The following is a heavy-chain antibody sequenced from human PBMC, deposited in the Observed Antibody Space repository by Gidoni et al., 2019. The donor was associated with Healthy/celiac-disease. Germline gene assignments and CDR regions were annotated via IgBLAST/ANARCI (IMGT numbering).Heavy chain of an antibody. J-gene: IGHJ2*01. V-gene: IGHV3-23*01. D-gene: IGHD7-27*01. CDR2: IRGSGGRT. CDR3: AKAWAVNAHWYFDL. CDR1: GFTFSSYA. Sequence: EVQLLESGGCLVQPAGSLRLSCTASGFTFSSYAMSGVREAPGKGREWVSAIRGSGGRTYYADSVKGRFTISRDNAKNTLYLQMNSVRAEDTAVYYCAKAWAVNAHWYFDLWGRGTLVTVSS.